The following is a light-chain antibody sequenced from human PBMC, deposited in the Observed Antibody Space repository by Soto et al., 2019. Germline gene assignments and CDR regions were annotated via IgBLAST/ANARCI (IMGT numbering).Light chain of an antibody. V-gene: IGKV1-5*03. J-gene: IGKJ1*01. CDR1: QSISSW. Sequence: DIQMTQSPSTLSASVGDRVTITCRASQSISSWLAWYQQKPGKAPKLLIYKASSLESGVPSRFSGSGSGTEFTLTISSRRPDDFATYYCQQYNSYSWTFGQGTKVEIK. CDR3: QQYNSYSWT. CDR2: KAS.